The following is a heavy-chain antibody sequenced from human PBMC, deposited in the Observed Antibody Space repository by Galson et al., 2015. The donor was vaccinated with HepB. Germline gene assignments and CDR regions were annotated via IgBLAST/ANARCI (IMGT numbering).Heavy chain of an antibody. CDR2: INTNTGNP. CDR1: GYTFTSYA. J-gene: IGHJ2*01. D-gene: IGHD6-19*01. Sequence: SCKASGYTFTSYAMNWVRQAPGQGLEWMGWINTNTGNPTYAQGFTGRFVFSLDTSVSTAYLQISSLKAEDTAVYYCARRGIAVAGPGGWYFDLWGRGTLVTVSS. V-gene: IGHV7-4-1*02. CDR3: ARRGIAVAGPGGWYFDL.